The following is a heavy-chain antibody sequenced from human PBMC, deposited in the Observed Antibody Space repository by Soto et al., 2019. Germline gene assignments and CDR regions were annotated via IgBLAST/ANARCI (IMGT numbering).Heavy chain of an antibody. V-gene: IGHV4-39*01. J-gene: IGHJ5*02. D-gene: IGHD2-15*01. CDR3: ARLGYCSGGSCQNDP. Sequence: SETLSLTCTVSGGSISSSSYYWGWIRQPPGKGLEWIGSIYYSGSTYYNPSLKSRVTISVDTSKNQFSLKLSSVTAADTAVYYCARLGYCSGGSCQNDPWGQGTLVTVSS. CDR1: GGSISSSSYY. CDR2: IYYSGST.